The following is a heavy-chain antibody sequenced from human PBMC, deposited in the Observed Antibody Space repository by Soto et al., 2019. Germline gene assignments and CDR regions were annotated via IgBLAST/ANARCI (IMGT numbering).Heavy chain of an antibody. CDR2: IYPNGRT. V-gene: IGHV4-59*01. CDR3: ARMRGLGEISPFFDH. D-gene: IGHD3-16*02. Sequence: QVHLQESGPGLVKPSETLSLTCAVSSASLDSDNWSWIRQPPGMGLGWIGYIYPNGRTNYNPSLRGRVATPIDKSNNQCSLRLESVSAADAAVYFCARMRGLGEISPFFDHWGQGPLVTVSS. CDR1: SASLDSDN. J-gene: IGHJ4*02.